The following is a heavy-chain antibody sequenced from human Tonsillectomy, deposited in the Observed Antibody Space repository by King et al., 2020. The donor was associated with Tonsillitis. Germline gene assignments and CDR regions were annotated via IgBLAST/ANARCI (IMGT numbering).Heavy chain of an antibody. V-gene: IGHV3-21*04. J-gene: IGHJ4*02. Sequence: VQLVESGGGLVKPGESLRVSCAGTGFTFTGYTFTWVRQAPGKGLEYVSSISSSSSLIYYADSVKGRFTISIDNADNSLYLQMNSLRVEDTAVYYCVRGALRNYWGQGTLVTVS. CDR3: VRGALRNY. CDR1: GFTFTGYT. CDR2: ISSSSSLI. D-gene: IGHD3-16*01.